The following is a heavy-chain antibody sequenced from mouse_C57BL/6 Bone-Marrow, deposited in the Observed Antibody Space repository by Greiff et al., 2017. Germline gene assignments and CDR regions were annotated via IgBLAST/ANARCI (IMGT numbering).Heavy chain of an antibody. V-gene: IGHV5-4*01. CDR1: GFTFSSYA. D-gene: IGHD1-1*01. J-gene: IGHJ4*01. Sequence: EVQRVESGGGLVKPGGSLKLSCAASGFTFSSYAMSWVRQTPEKRLEWVATISDGGSYTYYPDNVKGRFTISRDNAKNNLYLQMSHLKSEDTAMYYCARGGITTVVATEAMDYWGQGTSVTVSS. CDR3: ARGGITTVVATEAMDY. CDR2: ISDGGSYT.